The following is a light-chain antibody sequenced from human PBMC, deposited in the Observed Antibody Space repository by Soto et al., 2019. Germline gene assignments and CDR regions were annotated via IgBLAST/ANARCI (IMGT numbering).Light chain of an antibody. CDR1: DSDVGGYSY. Sequence: QSVLTQPASVSGSPGQSIAISCTGTDSDVGGYSYVSWYQQYPGKAHKLIIYDVSNRPSGVSDRFSGSKSGNTASLTISGLQAEDEADYYCSSYTASNTYVFGSGTKVTVL. V-gene: IGLV2-14*01. CDR2: DVS. J-gene: IGLJ1*01. CDR3: SSYTASNTYV.